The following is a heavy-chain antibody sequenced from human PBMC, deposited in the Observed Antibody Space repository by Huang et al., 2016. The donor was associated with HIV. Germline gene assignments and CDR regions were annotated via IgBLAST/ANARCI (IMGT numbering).Heavy chain of an antibody. D-gene: IGHD5-12*01. J-gene: IGHJ5*02. CDR3: AKVASGYDFSARGSDWFDP. Sequence: EMQLLESGGGLVQPGGSLRLSCVASAFSFRSYAMTWVRQAAGKGLAWGSATSGRWGNTYYAESVKGRFTISRDNSKNTLYLQMNSLRAEDTAVYYCAKVASGYDFSARGSDWFDPWGQGTLVSVSS. CDR1: AFSFRSYA. V-gene: IGHV3-23*01. CDR2: TSGRWGNT.